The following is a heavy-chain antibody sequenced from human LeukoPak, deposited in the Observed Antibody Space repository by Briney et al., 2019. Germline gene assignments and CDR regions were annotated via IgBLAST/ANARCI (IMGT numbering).Heavy chain of an antibody. Sequence: SETLSLTCTVSGYSISSDYYWGWIRQPPGKGLEWIGSIHHSGRTYYNPSLKSRVTISVDTSKNQFSLKLSSVTAADTAVYYCARVVVVPAANYYYYYMDVWGKGTTVTISS. D-gene: IGHD2-2*01. CDR1: GYSISSDYY. V-gene: IGHV4-38-2*02. J-gene: IGHJ6*03. CDR2: IHHSGRT. CDR3: ARVVVVPAANYYYYYMDV.